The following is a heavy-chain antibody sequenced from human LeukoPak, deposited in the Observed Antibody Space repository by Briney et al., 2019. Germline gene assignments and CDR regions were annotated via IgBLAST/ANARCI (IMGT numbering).Heavy chain of an antibody. D-gene: IGHD5-12*01. CDR1: GGSISSGGYS. CDR3: ARGGYSGYDPFIDY. V-gene: IGHV4-30-2*01. CDR2: IYHSGST. Sequence: SETLSLTRAVSGGSISSGGYSWSWIRQPPEKGLEWIGYIYHSGSTYYNPSLKSRVTISVDRSKNQFSLKLSSVTAADSAVYYCARGGYSGYDPFIDYWGQGTLVTVSS. J-gene: IGHJ4*02.